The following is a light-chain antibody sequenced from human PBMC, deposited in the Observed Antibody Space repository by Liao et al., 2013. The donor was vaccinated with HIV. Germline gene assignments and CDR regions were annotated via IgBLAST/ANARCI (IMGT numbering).Light chain of an antibody. CDR2: QDT. V-gene: IGLV3-1*01. CDR3: QAWDSSTCV. Sequence: SYELTQPPSVSVSPGQTANITCSGDKLGDKYVCWYQQQPGQSPVLVIYQDTKRPSGIPERFSGSSSGNTATLTISGTQAMDEADYYCQAWDSSTCVFGTGTKVTVL. J-gene: IGLJ1*01. CDR1: KLGDKY.